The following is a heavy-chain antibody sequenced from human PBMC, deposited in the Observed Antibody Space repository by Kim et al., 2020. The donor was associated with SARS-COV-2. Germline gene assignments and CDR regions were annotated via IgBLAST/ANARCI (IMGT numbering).Heavy chain of an antibody. J-gene: IGHJ3*02. CDR1: GGSISSGDYY. Sequence: SETLSLTCTVSGGSISSGDYYWSWIRQPPGKGLEWIGYIYYSGSTYYNPSLKSRVTISVDTSKNQFSLKLSSVTAADTAVYYCARVRTRITMIVAVTDAFDIWGQGTMVTVSS. CDR2: IYYSGST. V-gene: IGHV4-30-4*01. D-gene: IGHD3-22*01. CDR3: ARVRTRITMIVAVTDAFDI.